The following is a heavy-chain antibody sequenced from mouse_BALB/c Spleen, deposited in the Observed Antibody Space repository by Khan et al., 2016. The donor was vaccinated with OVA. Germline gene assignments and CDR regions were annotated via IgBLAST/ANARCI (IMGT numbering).Heavy chain of an antibody. V-gene: IGHV1S81*02. J-gene: IGHJ2*01. CDR1: GYTFTSYW. D-gene: IGHD1-3*01. Sequence: QVQLQQPGAELVKAGASVKMSCKASGYTFTSYWMHWVKQRLGQGLEWFAETNPTNGRTYYNEKFKSKATLTVDKSSSPAYMLISRPTVEDTAVYNGERSKKKVSSYYDCGGQGTTLTVSS. CDR3: ERSKKKVSSYYDC. CDR2: TNPTNGRT.